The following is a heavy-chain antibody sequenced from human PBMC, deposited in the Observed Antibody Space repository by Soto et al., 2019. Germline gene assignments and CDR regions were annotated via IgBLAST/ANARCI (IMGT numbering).Heavy chain of an antibody. CDR1: GGSISSGGYY. J-gene: IGHJ4*02. V-gene: IGHV4-31*03. CDR2: IYYSGST. Sequence: QVQLQESGPGLVKPAQTLSLTCTVSGGSISSGGYYWSWIRQLPGKGLEWIGYIYYSGSTYYNASLKSRVTISVDTSKNQFSLKLSSVTAADTAVYYCARYVPYYYDSSGYYRGYFDYWGQGTLVTVSS. D-gene: IGHD3-22*01. CDR3: ARYVPYYYDSSGYYRGYFDY.